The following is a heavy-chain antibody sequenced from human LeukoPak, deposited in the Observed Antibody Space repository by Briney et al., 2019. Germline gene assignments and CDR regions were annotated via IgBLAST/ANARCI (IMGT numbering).Heavy chain of an antibody. Sequence: ASVKVSCKASGYTFTSYYMHWVRQAPGQGLEWMGIINPSGGSTSYAQKFQGRVTMTTDTSTSTAYMELRSLRSDDTAVYYCARDGAFLAARPLSDYWGQGTLVTVSS. CDR3: ARDGAFLAARPLSDY. J-gene: IGHJ4*02. CDR2: INPSGGST. D-gene: IGHD6-6*01. CDR1: GYTFTSYY. V-gene: IGHV1-46*01.